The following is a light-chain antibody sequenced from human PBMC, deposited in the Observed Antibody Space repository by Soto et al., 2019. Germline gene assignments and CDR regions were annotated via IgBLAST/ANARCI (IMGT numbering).Light chain of an antibody. CDR3: SSYTTSNTRQIV. CDR1: SSDVSGYNY. J-gene: IGLJ1*01. V-gene: IGLV2-14*01. Sequence: QSVLTQPASVSGSPGQSITISCTGTSSDVSGYNYVSWYQQHPGKAPKFMIYDVSNRPSGVSNRFSGSKSGNTASPTISGLQAEDEADYYCSSYTTSNTRQIVFGTGTKVTVL. CDR2: DVS.